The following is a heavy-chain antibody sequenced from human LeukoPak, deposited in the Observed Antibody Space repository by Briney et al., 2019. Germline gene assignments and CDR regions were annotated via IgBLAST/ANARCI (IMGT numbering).Heavy chain of an antibody. CDR3: ATSRYCSTTICYRLYGMDV. D-gene: IGHD2-2*01. CDR2: VHLDGRT. Sequence: PSETLSLTCDVSGGSVTTTNWWTWVRQPPGKGLEWIGEVHLDGRTNYNPSLRSRLTMSVDLSENHVSLKLTSVTAADTAVYSCATSRYCSTTICYRLYGMDVWGQGTTVTVSS. J-gene: IGHJ6*02. CDR1: GGSVTTTNW. V-gene: IGHV4-4*02.